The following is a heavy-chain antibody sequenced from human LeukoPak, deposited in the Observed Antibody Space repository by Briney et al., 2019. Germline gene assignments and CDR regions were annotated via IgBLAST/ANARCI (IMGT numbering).Heavy chain of an antibody. V-gene: IGHV3-30-3*01. CDR3: ARGYSYGYELFDY. J-gene: IGHJ4*02. D-gene: IGHD5-18*01. Sequence: GGSLRLSCAASGFTFSSYAMHWVRQAPGKGLEWVAVISYDGSNKYYADSVKGRFTISRDNSKNTLYLQMNSLRAEDTAVYYCARGYSYGYELFDYWGQGTLVTVSS. CDR1: GFTFSSYA. CDR2: ISYDGSNK.